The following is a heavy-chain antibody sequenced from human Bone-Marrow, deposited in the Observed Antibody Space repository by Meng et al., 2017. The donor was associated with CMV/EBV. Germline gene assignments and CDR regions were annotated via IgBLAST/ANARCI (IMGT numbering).Heavy chain of an antibody. V-gene: IGHV1-8*01. D-gene: IGHD2-2*01. CDR1: GYTFTSYD. CDR2: VNPNSGNT. CDR3: ARGRRGNHCSSTSCLYYFDY. Sequence: ASVKVSCKASGYTFTSYDINWVRQATGQGLEWMGWVNPNSGNTGYAQKFQGRVTMTRNTSISTAYMELSSLRSEDTAVYYCARGRRGNHCSSTSCLYYFDYWGQGTRVTVSS. J-gene: IGHJ4*02.